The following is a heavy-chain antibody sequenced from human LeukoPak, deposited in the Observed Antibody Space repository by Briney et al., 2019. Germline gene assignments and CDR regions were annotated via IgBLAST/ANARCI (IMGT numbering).Heavy chain of an antibody. CDR3: ARARDGYRTDYFDY. J-gene: IGHJ4*02. CDR1: GFTFSSYG. D-gene: IGHD5-24*01. Sequence: QTGGSLRVSCAASGFTFSSYGMHWVRQAPGKGLEWVAVIWYDGSNKYYADSVKGRFTISRDNSKNTLYLQMNSLRAEDTAVYYCARARDGYRTDYFDYWGQGTLVTVSS. V-gene: IGHV3-33*01. CDR2: IWYDGSNK.